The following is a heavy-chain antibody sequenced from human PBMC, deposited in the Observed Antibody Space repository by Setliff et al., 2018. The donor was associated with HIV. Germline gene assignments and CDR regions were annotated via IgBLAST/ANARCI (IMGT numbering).Heavy chain of an antibody. Sequence: GGSLRLSCATSGFTFSNYWMDWVRQAPGKGLEWVATIKKDGGEIYDVDSVKGRFTIARDNARNLLYLDMSSLRAEDTAGYLCANLWEMGAWGQGTLVTVSS. CDR1: GFTFSNYW. V-gene: IGHV3-7*03. D-gene: IGHD1-26*01. CDR3: ANLWEMGA. CDR2: IKKDGGEI. J-gene: IGHJ5*02.